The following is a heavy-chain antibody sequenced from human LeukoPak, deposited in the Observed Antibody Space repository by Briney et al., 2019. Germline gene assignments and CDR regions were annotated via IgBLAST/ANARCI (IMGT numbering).Heavy chain of an antibody. V-gene: IGHV3-21*01. CDR3: ARDLSRGKSHAFDI. J-gene: IGHJ3*02. CDR1: GFTFSDYS. D-gene: IGHD1-26*01. CDR2: ISSGSSYI. Sequence: GGSLRLSCAASGFTFSDYSINWVRQAPGKGLEWVSFISSGSSYIYYADSAKGRFTISRDNAKNSLYLQMNSLRAEDTAVYYCARDLSRGKSHAFDIWGQGTMATVSS.